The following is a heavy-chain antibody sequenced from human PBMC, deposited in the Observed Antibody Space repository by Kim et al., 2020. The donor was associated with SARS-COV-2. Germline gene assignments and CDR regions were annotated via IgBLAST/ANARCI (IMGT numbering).Heavy chain of an antibody. CDR2: IYYSGST. V-gene: IGHV4-31*03. CDR1: GGSISSGGYY. Sequence: SETLSLTCTVSGGSISSGGYYWSWIRQHPGKGLEWIGYIYYSGSTYYNPSLKSRVTISVDTSKNQFSLKLSSVTAADTAVYYCARGFKYYYGSGTKSYAFDIWGQGTMVTVSS. J-gene: IGHJ3*02. D-gene: IGHD3-10*01. CDR3: ARGFKYYYGSGTKSYAFDI.